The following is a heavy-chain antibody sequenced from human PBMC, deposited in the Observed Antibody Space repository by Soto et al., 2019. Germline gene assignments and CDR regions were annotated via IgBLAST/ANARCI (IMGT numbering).Heavy chain of an antibody. CDR1: GYTFTTSY. D-gene: IGHD5-12*01. J-gene: IGHJ5*02. Sequence: ASVKVSCKAHGYTFTTSYVNWVRQAPGQGLEWMGIILPSSGSTSYAQNFQGRVTMTRDTSTSTVYMELTSLRIEDTAVYYCARARGYSFGLPQNGFDPWGQGTPVNGSS. CDR2: ILPSSGST. CDR3: ARARGYSFGLPQNGFDP. V-gene: IGHV1-46*01.